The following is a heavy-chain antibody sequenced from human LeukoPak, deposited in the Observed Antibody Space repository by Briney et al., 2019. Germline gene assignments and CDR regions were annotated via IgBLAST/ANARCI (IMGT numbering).Heavy chain of an antibody. V-gene: IGHV4-38-2*02. Sequence: SETLSLTCTVSGYSISSGYYWGWIRQPPGKELEWIGEINHSGSTNYNPSLKSRVTISVDTSKNQFSLKLSSVTAADTAVYYCARGRSWFDPWGQGTLVTVSS. CDR3: ARGRSWFDP. CDR2: INHSGST. CDR1: GYSISSGYY. J-gene: IGHJ5*02.